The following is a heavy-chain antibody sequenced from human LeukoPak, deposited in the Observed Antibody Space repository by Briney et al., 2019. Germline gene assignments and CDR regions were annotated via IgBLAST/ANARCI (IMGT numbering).Heavy chain of an antibody. CDR2: TYYRSKWYN. CDR1: GDSVSSNSAA. V-gene: IGHV6-1*01. CDR3: ARELWQQLPEGWFDP. J-gene: IGHJ5*02. Sequence: PSQTLSLTCAISGDSVSSNSAAWNWIRQSPSRGLEWLGRTYYRSKWYNDYAVSVKSRITINPDTSKNQFSLQLNSVTSEDTAVYYCARELWQQLPEGWFDPWGQGTLVTVSS. D-gene: IGHD6-13*01.